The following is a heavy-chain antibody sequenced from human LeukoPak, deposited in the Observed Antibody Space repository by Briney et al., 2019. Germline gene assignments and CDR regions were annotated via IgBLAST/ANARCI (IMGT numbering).Heavy chain of an antibody. CDR1: GFTFSNAW. V-gene: IGHV3-15*01. Sequence: GGSLRLSCAASGFTFSNAWMSWVREAPGKGVECVGRIKGKTGGGTTDCAPPVKGRFTITRADTKNTLYLQMNSLKTEDTAANYCTTGGVVPAAIAVLTFPWGQGTLVTVSS. CDR2: IKGKTGGGTT. D-gene: IGHD2-2*01. J-gene: IGHJ5*02. CDR3: TTGGVVPAAIAVLTFP.